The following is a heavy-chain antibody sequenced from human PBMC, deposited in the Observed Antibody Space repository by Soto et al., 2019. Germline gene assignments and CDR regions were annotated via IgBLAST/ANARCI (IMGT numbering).Heavy chain of an antibody. Sequence: QVQLQESGPGLVKPSQTLSLTCTVSGGSISSGGYYWSWIRQHPGKGLEWIGYIYYSGSTNYNPSLKSRVTKSVDTSKNQVSLKLSSVTAADTAGYYCARSGYSSSLVDYWGQGTLVTVSS. CDR1: GGSISSGGYY. V-gene: IGHV4-31*03. D-gene: IGHD6-6*01. J-gene: IGHJ4*02. CDR3: ARSGYSSSLVDY. CDR2: IYYSGST.